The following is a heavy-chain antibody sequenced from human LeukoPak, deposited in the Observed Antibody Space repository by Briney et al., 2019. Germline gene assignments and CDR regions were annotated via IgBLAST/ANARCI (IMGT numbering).Heavy chain of an antibody. J-gene: IGHJ4*02. V-gene: IGHV3-23*01. Sequence: GGSLRLSCAASGLTFSNYAMNWVRQPPGKGLEWVSSISGSGGSTYYADSVKGRFTISRDNAKNTLYVQMNSLRAEDTAVYYCAKGTKDYFGSGSFYVARDHFISRWGQGTLVTVSS. CDR1: GLTFSNYA. CDR3: AKGTKDYFGSGSFYVARDHFISR. D-gene: IGHD3-10*01. CDR2: ISGSGGST.